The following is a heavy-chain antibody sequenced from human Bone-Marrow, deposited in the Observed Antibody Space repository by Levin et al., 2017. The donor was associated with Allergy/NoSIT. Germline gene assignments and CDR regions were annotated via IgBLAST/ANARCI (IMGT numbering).Heavy chain of an antibody. V-gene: IGHV3-74*01. CDR1: GFTFSSSW. D-gene: IGHD1-26*01. Sequence: HPGGSLRLSCAASGFTFSSSWMHWLRQAPGKGLVWVSRINDDASGLVYAGPVKGRFTISRDNAKNTLYLQMNSLRAEDTAMYYCAKWGNGTYASWGQGTLVTVSS. J-gene: IGHJ5*02. CDR3: AKWGNGTYAS. CDR2: INDDASGL.